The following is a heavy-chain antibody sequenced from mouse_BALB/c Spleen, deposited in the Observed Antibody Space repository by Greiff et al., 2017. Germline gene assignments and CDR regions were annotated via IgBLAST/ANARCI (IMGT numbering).Heavy chain of an antibody. CDR3: SSRITTVIADSFDY. Sequence: QVQLQQSGAELVRPGASVTLSCKASGYTFTDYEMHWVKQTPVHGLEWIGAIDPETGGTAYNQKFKGKATLTADKSSSTAYMVLSSLTSEDSAVYCYSSRITTVIADSFDYWGQGTTVTVSS. J-gene: IGHJ2*01. V-gene: IGHV1-15*01. CDR1: GYTFTDYE. CDR2: IDPETGGT. D-gene: IGHD1-1*01.